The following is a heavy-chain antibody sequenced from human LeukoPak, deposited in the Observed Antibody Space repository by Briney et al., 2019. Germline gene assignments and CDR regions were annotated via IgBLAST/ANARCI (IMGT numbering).Heavy chain of an antibody. CDR3: ARGLWYSSSSALDY. Sequence: PSETLSLTCTVPGGSISGSSYYWSWIRQPPGKGLEWIGEINHSGSTNYNPSLKSRVTISVDTSKNQFSLKLSSVTAADTAVYYCARGLWYSSSSALDYWGQGTLVTVSS. CDR2: INHSGST. CDR1: GGSISGSSYY. V-gene: IGHV4-39*07. D-gene: IGHD6-6*01. J-gene: IGHJ4*02.